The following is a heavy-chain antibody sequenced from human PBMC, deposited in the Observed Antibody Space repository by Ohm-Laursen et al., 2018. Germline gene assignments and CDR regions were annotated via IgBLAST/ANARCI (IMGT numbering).Heavy chain of an antibody. V-gene: IGHV4-4*07. CDR2: IYNSGST. CDR3: AGQDSGDYYFDY. D-gene: IGHD4-17*01. CDR1: GGSISSYY. Sequence: SDTLSLTCTVSGGSISSYYWSWIRQPAGKGLEWIGRIYNSGSTNYNPSLESRVTISADTSKNQFSLRLTSVTAADTAVYYCAGQDSGDYYFDYWGQGTLVTVSS. J-gene: IGHJ4*02.